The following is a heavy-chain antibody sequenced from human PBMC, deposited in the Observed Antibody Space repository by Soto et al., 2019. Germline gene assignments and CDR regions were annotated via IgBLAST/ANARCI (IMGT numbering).Heavy chain of an antibody. Sequence: SETLSLTCTVSGGSISSYYWSWIRQPPGKGLEWIGYIYYSGSTNYNPSLKSRVTISVDTSKSQFSLKLSSVTAADTAVYYCARAYGSGSYNWFDPWGQGSLVTVSS. CDR2: IYYSGST. V-gene: IGHV4-59*01. J-gene: IGHJ5*02. CDR1: GGSISSYY. CDR3: ARAYGSGSYNWFDP. D-gene: IGHD3-10*01.